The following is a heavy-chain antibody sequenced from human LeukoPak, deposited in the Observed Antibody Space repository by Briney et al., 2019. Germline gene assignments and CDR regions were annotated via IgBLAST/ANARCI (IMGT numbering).Heavy chain of an antibody. Sequence: QPGRSLRLSCAASGFTFSSYAMRWVRQAPGKGLEWVAVISYDGSNKYYADSVKGRFTISRDNSKNTLYLQMNSLRAEDTAVYYCARETYYYDSSGYSVDVWGQGTTVTVSS. D-gene: IGHD3-22*01. CDR2: ISYDGSNK. J-gene: IGHJ6*02. CDR3: ARETYYYDSSGYSVDV. V-gene: IGHV3-30-3*01. CDR1: GFTFSSYA.